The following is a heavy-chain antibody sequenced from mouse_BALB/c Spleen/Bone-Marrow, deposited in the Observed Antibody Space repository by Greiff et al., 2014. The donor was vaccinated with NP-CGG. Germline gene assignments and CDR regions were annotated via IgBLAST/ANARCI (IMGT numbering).Heavy chain of an antibody. CDR1: GSTFSSFG. V-gene: IGHV5-17*02. D-gene: IGHD2-14*01. Sequence: EVQLVESGGGLVQPGGSRKLSCAASGSTFSSFGMHWVRQAPEKGLEWVAYISSGSGSIYYTDTVKGRFTISRDNPKSTLFLQMTSLRSEDTAIYYCTRWGYAGDYYAMDYWGQGTSVTVSS. J-gene: IGHJ4*01. CDR2: ISSGSGSI. CDR3: TRWGYAGDYYAMDY.